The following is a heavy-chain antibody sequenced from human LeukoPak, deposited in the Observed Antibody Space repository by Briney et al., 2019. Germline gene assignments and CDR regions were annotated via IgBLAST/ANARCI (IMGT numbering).Heavy chain of an antibody. CDR1: GYTFTGYY. V-gene: IGHV1-2*02. CDR2: INPNSGGT. D-gene: IGHD3-3*01. CDR3: ARGGITIFGVVIGDLFDY. J-gene: IGHJ4*02. Sequence: ASVKVSCKASGYTFTGYYMHWVRQAPGQGLEWMGWINPNSGGTNYAQKFQGRVTMTRDTSISTAYMELSSLRSEDTAVYYCARGGITIFGVVIGDLFDYWGQGTLVTVSS.